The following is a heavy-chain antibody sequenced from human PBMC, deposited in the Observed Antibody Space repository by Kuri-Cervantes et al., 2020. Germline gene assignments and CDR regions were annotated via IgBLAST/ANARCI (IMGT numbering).Heavy chain of an antibody. CDR1: GFTFSSYG. CDR2: IWYDGSNK. CDR3: AKSSGGSSYSGTDY. J-gene: IGHJ4*02. D-gene: IGHD2-15*01. V-gene: IGHV3-33*06. Sequence: GESLKISCAASGFTFSSYGMHWVRQAPGKGLEWVAVIWYDGSNKYYADSVKGRFTISRDNSKNTLYLQMNSLRAEDTAVYYCAKSSGGSSYSGTDYWGQGTLVTVSS.